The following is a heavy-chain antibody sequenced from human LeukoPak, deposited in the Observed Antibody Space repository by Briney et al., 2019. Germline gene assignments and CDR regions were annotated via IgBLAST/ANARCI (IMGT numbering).Heavy chain of an antibody. CDR2: TIPIFGAK. V-gene: IGHV1-69*06. CDR1: GGTFSTFG. J-gene: IGHJ4*02. D-gene: IGHD7-27*01. CDR3: ASYSNWGDFDS. Sequence: GASVKVSCKASGGTFSTFGITWVRQAPGQGLEWMGGTIPIFGAKHYAQKFRGRVTFTADNSMTTTFMELSSLRSEDTALYFCASYSNWGDFDSWGQGTLVTVSS.